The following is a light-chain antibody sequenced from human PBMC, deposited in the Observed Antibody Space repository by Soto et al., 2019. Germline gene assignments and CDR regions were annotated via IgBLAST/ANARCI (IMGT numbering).Light chain of an antibody. CDR3: QQYGTSPRT. CDR1: QSVSINY. V-gene: IGKV3-20*01. CDR2: GAS. Sequence: EIVLTQSPGTLSFSTGERATLSCRASQSVSINYVAWYQQRPGQAPRLLIYGASGRATGIPDRFSGSESGTDFTLTISRVEAEDSAVYFCQQYGTSPRTFGQGTKVDI. J-gene: IGKJ1*01.